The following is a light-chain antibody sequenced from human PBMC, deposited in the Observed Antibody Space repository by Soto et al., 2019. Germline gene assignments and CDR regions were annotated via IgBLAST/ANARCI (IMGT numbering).Light chain of an antibody. CDR1: SGHSSYA. J-gene: IGLJ2*01. CDR2: VKSDGSH. V-gene: IGLV4-69*01. CDR3: QTWGAGHVV. Sequence: QAVVTQSPSASASPGASVKLTCTLSSGHSSYAIAWHQQQPEKGPRYLRKVKSDGSHTKGDGIPDRFSGSSSGAERYLTISSLQSEDEADYCCQTWGAGHVVFGGGTKLTVL.